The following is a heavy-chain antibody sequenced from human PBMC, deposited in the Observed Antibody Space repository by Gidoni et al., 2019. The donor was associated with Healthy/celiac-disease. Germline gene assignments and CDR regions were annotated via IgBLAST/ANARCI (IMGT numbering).Heavy chain of an antibody. J-gene: IGHJ5*02. Sequence: QLQLQESGPGLVKPSETLSLTCTVSGGSISSSRYYWGWIRQPPGKGLEWIGSIYDSGSTYYKQSVKSRVTISVDTSKNQLSLKLSCVTAADTAVYYCARRDQQLRFDHWGQGTLVTVSS. CDR3: ARRDQQLRFDH. V-gene: IGHV4-39*01. CDR1: GGSISSSRYY. CDR2: IYDSGST. D-gene: IGHD6-13*01.